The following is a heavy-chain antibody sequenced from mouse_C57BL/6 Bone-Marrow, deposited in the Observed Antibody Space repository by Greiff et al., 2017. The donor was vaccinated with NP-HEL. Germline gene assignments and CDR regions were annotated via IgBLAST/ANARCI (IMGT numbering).Heavy chain of an antibody. J-gene: IGHJ3*01. Sequence: VQLQQSGPELVKPGASVKISCKASGYAFSSSWMNWVKQRPGKGLEWIGRIYPGDGDTNYNGKFKGKATLTADKSSSTAYMQLSSLTSEDAAVYFCASYYSQFAYWGQGTLVTVSA. CDR1: GYAFSSSW. CDR2: IYPGDGDT. V-gene: IGHV1-82*01. D-gene: IGHD2-12*01. CDR3: ASYYSQFAY.